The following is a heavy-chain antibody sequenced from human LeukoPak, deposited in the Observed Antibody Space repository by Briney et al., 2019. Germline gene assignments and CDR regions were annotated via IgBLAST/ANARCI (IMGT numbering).Heavy chain of an antibody. CDR3: AKDPSFQPTI. CDR2: ISGSGGST. V-gene: IGHV3-23*01. J-gene: IGHJ3*02. CDR1: GFTFSSYA. Sequence: PGGSLRLSCAASGFTFSSYAMSWVRQAPGKGLEWVSTISGSGGSTYYADSVKGRFTISRDNSKNTLYLQMISLRAEDTAVYYCAKDPSFQPTIWGQGTMVTVSS. D-gene: IGHD1-14*01.